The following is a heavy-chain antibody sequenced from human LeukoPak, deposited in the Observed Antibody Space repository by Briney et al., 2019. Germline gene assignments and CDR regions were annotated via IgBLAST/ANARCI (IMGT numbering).Heavy chain of an antibody. Sequence: GGSLRLSCAASGFTFSSYSMTWVRQAPGKGLEWVSYISSGSATIYYTNSVKGRFTISRDNAKKSLYLQMNSLRAEDTALYYCARGGSDFWSGYYPIDYWGQGTLVTVSS. CDR2: ISSGSATI. CDR1: GFTFSSYS. J-gene: IGHJ4*02. CDR3: ARGGSDFWSGYYPIDY. V-gene: IGHV3-48*04. D-gene: IGHD3-3*01.